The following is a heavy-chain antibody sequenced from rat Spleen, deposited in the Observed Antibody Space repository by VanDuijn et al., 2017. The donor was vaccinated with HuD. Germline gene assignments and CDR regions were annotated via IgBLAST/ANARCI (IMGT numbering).Heavy chain of an antibody. V-gene: IGHV5-20*01. Sequence: EVQLVESGGGLVQPGRSLKLSCAASGFTFSNYDMAWVRQAPTKGLAWVASISYEGTSTYYRDSVKGRFTISRDNAKSSLYLQMDSLRSEDTATYCWTTVRGHWFVYWGQGILVTVSS. CDR1: GFTFSNYD. CDR3: TTVRGHWFVY. J-gene: IGHJ3*01. CDR2: ISYEGTST. D-gene: IGHD4-3*01.